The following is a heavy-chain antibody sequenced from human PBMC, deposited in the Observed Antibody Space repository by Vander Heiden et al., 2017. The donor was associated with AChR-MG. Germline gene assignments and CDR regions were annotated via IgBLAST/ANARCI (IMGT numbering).Heavy chain of an antibody. CDR1: GDSVSSTSAV. D-gene: IGHD2-15*01. Sequence: QVQLQQSGPGLVKPSQPLSLTCAISGDSVSSTSAVWNWSRQAPSRGLEWLGKTYYRSKWYNDYSISVKSRITINPDTSKNQFSLQLNSVAPEDTAVYYCARDTGEVVARWAFDYWGQGTRVTVSS. V-gene: IGHV6-1*01. J-gene: IGHJ4*02. CDR3: ARDTGEVVARWAFDY. CDR2: TYYRSKWYN.